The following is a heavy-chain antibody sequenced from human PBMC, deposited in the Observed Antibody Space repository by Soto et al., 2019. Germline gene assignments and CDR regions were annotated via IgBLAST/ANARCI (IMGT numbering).Heavy chain of an antibody. CDR3: ARERQLLGDAFDI. V-gene: IGHV1-3*01. D-gene: IGHD2-8*02. J-gene: IGHJ3*02. CDR2: INAGNGNT. CDR1: GYTFTSYA. Sequence: SVKVSCKASGYTFTSYAMHWVRQAPGQRLEWMGWINAGNGNTKYSQKFQGRVTITRDTSASTAYMELSSLRSEDTAVYYCARERQLLGDAFDIWGQGTMVTVSS.